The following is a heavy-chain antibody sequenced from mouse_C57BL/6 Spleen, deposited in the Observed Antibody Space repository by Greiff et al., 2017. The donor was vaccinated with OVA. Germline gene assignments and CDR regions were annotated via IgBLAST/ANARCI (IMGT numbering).Heavy chain of an antibody. CDR1: GYTFTDYE. CDR3: TRSTGGDAMDY. V-gene: IGHV1-15*01. Sequence: VQLQQSGAELVRPGASVTLSCKASGYTFTDYEMHWVKQTPVHGLEWIGAIDPETGGTAYNQKFKGKAILTADKSSSTAYMELRSLTSEDSAVYYCTRSTGGDAMDYWGQGTSVTVSS. J-gene: IGHJ4*01. CDR2: IDPETGGT.